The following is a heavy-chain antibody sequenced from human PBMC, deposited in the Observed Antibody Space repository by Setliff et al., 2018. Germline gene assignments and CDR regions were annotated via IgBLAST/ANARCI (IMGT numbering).Heavy chain of an antibody. J-gene: IGHJ6*03. CDR2: INHSGST. CDR3: ARETTMTYYFYYMDV. D-gene: IGHD4-17*01. V-gene: IGHV4-34*01. CDR1: GGSFSDYY. Sequence: SETLSLTCAVYGGSFSDYYWSWIRQSPGKGLEWIGEINHSGSTNYNPSLKTRVTISVDTSKNQFSLTLISVTDADTAVYYCARETTMTYYFYYMDVWGKGTTVTVS.